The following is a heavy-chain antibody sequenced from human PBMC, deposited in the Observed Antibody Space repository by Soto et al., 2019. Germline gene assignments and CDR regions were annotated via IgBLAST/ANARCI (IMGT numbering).Heavy chain of an antibody. V-gene: IGHV3-30*18. CDR3: AKEGGCSGGSCYSMYFDL. D-gene: IGHD2-15*01. J-gene: IGHJ2*01. CDR2: ISYDGSNK. CDR1: GFTFSSYG. Sequence: QVQLVESGGGVVQPGRSLRLSCAASGFTFSSYGMHWVRQAPGKGLEWVAVISYDGSNKYYADSVKGRFTISRDNXKXMXSLQMNCLRAEDTAVYYCAKEGGCSGGSCYSMYFDLWGRGTLVTVSS.